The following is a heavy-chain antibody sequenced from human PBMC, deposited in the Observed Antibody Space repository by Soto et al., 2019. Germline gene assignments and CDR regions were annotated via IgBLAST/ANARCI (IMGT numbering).Heavy chain of an antibody. J-gene: IGHJ4*02. V-gene: IGHV4-30-4*01. CDR1: GGSISSGNYY. Sequence: QVQLQESGPGLVKPSQTLSLTCTVSGGSISSGNYYWSWIRQPPGKGLEWIGFISYSGSTYYSVSLKSRVTISGDTSKNQFSLNLSFVTAADTAVYYCATMGTPATGLYYFDYWGQGTLVTVSS. CDR3: ATMGTPATGLYYFDY. CDR2: ISYSGST. D-gene: IGHD2-15*01.